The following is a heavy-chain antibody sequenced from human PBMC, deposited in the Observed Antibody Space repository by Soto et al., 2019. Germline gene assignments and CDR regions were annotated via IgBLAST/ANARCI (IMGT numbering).Heavy chain of an antibody. Sequence: ASVKVYCKVSGYTLTELSMHWVRQAPGKGLEWMGGFDPEDGETIYAQKFQGRVTMTEDTSTDTAYMELSSLRSEDTAGYYCATDRYSGSWSSLFWFDPCGQLTLVTFSS. D-gene: IGHD3-10*01. CDR3: ATDRYSGSWSSLFWFDP. J-gene: IGHJ5*02. V-gene: IGHV1-24*01. CDR2: FDPEDGET. CDR1: GYTLTELS.